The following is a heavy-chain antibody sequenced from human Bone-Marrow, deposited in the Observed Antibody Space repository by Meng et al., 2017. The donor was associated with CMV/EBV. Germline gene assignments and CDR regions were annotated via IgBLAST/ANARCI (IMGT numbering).Heavy chain of an antibody. CDR2: ISSSSSYI. Sequence: GGSLRLSCAASGFTFGNAWMTWVRQAPGKGLEWVSSISSSSSYIYYADSVKGRFTISRDNDKNSLYLQMNSLRAEDTAVYYCARDLLGAGATLYYYYYGMDVWGQGTTVTVSS. V-gene: IGHV3-21*01. CDR3: ARDLLGAGATLYYYYYGMDV. J-gene: IGHJ6*02. CDR1: GFTFGNAW. D-gene: IGHD1-26*01.